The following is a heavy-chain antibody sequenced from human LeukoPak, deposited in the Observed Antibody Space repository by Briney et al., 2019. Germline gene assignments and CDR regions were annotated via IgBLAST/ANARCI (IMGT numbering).Heavy chain of an antibody. CDR2: IYHSAST. Sequence: SETLSLTCTVSGYSISSGYYWGWIRQPPGKGLEWIGSIYHSASTYYNPSLKRRVTISVDTSKNQFSLTLSSVTAADPAVYYCARVSSAAFKYQFDYWGQGTLVTASS. CDR1: GYSISSGYY. J-gene: IGHJ4*02. CDR3: ARVSSAAFKYQFDY. V-gene: IGHV4-38-2*02. D-gene: IGHD2-2*01.